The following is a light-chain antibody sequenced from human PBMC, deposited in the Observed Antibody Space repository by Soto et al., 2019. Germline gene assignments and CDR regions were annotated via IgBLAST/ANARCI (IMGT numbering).Light chain of an antibody. CDR2: DAS. Sequence: EIVLTQSPATLSLSPGERATLSCRASQSVSSYLAWYQQKPGQAPRLLIYDASNRATGIPARFSGSGSGTDFALTISSLEPADFAVYYCQQRSNRPPVTFGGGTKVEIK. J-gene: IGKJ4*01. CDR1: QSVSSY. CDR3: QQRSNRPPVT. V-gene: IGKV3-11*01.